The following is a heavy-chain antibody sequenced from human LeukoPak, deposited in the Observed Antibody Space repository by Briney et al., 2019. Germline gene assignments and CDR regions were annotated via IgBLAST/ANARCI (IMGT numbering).Heavy chain of an antibody. CDR2: INRSGST. Sequence: SETLSLTCAVYGGSFSGYYWSWIRQPPGKGLDWIGEINRSGSTNYNPSLKSRVPISVDTSTHQSSLKLSSVTAAHTAVYYCARVPLLRADFDYWGPGTLVTVSS. J-gene: IGHJ4*02. D-gene: IGHD1-26*01. V-gene: IGHV4-34*01. CDR3: ARVPLLRADFDY. CDR1: GGSFSGYY.